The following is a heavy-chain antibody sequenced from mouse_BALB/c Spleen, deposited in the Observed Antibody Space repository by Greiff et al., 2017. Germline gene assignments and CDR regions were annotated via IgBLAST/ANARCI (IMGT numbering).Heavy chain of an antibody. CDR3: ARTPSITTNYFDY. D-gene: IGHD1-2*01. V-gene: IGHV1S34*01. CDR1: GYSFTGYY. Sequence: LVKTGASVKISCKASGYSFTGYYMHWVKQSHGKSLEWIGYISCYNGATSYNQKFKGKATFTVDTSSSTAYMQFNSLTSEDSAVYYCARTPSITTNYFDYWGQGTTLTVSS. J-gene: IGHJ2*01. CDR2: ISCYNGAT.